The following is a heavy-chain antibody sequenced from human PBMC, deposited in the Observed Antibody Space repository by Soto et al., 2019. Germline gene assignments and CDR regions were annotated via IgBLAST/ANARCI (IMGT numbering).Heavy chain of an antibody. D-gene: IGHD3-22*01. CDR1: GFTFSSYA. CDR3: AKDYSSGYYGVTYFDY. V-gene: IGHV3-23*01. CDR2: ISGSGGST. Sequence: GGSLRLSCAASGFTFSSYAMSWVRQAPGKGLEWVSAISGSGGSTYYADSVKGRFTISRDNSKNTLYLQMNSLRAEDTAVYYCAKDYSSGYYGVTYFDYWGQGTLVTVSS. J-gene: IGHJ4*02.